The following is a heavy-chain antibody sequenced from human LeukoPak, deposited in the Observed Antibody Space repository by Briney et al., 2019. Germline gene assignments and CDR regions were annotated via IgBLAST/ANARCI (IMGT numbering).Heavy chain of an antibody. J-gene: IGHJ3*02. D-gene: IGHD1-26*01. Sequence: PSQTLSLTCTVSGGYISSGSYYWSWIRQPAGKGLEWIGRIYTSGTTNYDPSLKSRVTISVDTSKNQISLKLSSVTAADTAVYHCASTQWELVHYGFDIWGQGTMVTVSS. V-gene: IGHV4-61*02. CDR3: ASTQWELVHYGFDI. CDR2: IYTSGTT. CDR1: GGYISSGSYY.